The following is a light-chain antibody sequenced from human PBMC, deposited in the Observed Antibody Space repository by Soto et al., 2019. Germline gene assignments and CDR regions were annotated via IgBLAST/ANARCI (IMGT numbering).Light chain of an antibody. CDR1: QTVTNNY. V-gene: IGKV3-20*01. CDR2: GTS. J-gene: IGKJ1*01. CDR3: QQYGSSPRT. Sequence: EIVLTQSPGTLSLSPGERATLSCRASQTVTNNYLAWYQQKLGQAPRLLIYGTSRRATGIPDRFSGSGSGTDFTLTISRLEPEDFAVHYCQQYGSSPRTFGQGTKGDIK.